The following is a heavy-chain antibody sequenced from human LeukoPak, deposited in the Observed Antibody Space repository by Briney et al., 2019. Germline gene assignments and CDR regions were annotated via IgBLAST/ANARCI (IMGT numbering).Heavy chain of an antibody. CDR2: IHYSGST. CDR1: GFSISSGYY. V-gene: IGHV4-61*01. CDR3: ARLTGYSSESWFDP. Sequence: SETLSLTCTVSGFSISSGYYWGWIRQPPGKGLEWIGYIHYSGSTNYKASLKSRVSISVDTSKNQFSLKLSSVTAADTAVYYCARLTGYSSESWFDPWGQGTLVTVSS. D-gene: IGHD3-9*01. J-gene: IGHJ5*02.